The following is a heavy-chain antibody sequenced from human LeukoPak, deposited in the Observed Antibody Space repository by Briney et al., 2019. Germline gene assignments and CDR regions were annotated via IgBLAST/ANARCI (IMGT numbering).Heavy chain of an antibody. Sequence: PSETLSLTCTVSGGSISSYYWSWIRQPPGKGLEWIGYIYYSGSTNYNPSLKSRVTISVDTSKNQFSLKLSSVTAADTAVYYCARVGSSGWYGDYWGQGTLVTVSS. V-gene: IGHV4-59*01. CDR3: ARVGSSGWYGDY. D-gene: IGHD6-19*01. CDR1: GGSISSYY. CDR2: IYYSGST. J-gene: IGHJ4*02.